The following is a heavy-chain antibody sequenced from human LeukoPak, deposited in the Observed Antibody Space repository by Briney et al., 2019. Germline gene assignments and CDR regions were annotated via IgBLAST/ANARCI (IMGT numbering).Heavy chain of an antibody. J-gene: IGHJ4*02. CDR1: GYTFTGYY. V-gene: IGHV1-2*02. CDR3: ARDLAAMGINYFDY. Sequence: GASVKVSCKASGYTFTGYYMHWVRQAPGQGLEWMGWINPNSGGTNYAQKFQGRVTMTRDTSISTAYMELSRLRSDDTAVYYCARDLAAMGINYFDYWGQGTLVTVSS. D-gene: IGHD5-18*01. CDR2: INPNSGGT.